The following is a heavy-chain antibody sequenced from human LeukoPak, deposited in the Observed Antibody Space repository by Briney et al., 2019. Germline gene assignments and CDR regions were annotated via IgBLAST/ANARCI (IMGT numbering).Heavy chain of an antibody. Sequence: MTSETLSLTCTVSGGSISSYYWSWIRQPPGKGLEWIGYIYYSGSTNYNPSLKSRVTISVGTSKNQFSLKLSSVTAADTAVYYCARERYSGSYYERKYYMDVWGKGTTVTVSS. D-gene: IGHD1-26*01. J-gene: IGHJ6*03. V-gene: IGHV4-59*01. CDR3: ARERYSGSYYERKYYMDV. CDR2: IYYSGST. CDR1: GGSISSYY.